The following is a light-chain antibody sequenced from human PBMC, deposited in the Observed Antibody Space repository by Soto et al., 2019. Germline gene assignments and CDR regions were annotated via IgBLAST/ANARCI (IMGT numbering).Light chain of an antibody. Sequence: SYELTQPPSVSVSPGQTARITCSGDALPKQYACWYQQKTGQAPVLVIYKDNERPSGIPERFSGSSSGTTVTLTISGVQAEDEADYYCQSADSSGTYSVVFGGGTKLTVL. CDR2: KDN. CDR1: ALPKQY. CDR3: QSADSSGTYSVV. V-gene: IGLV3-25*03. J-gene: IGLJ2*01.